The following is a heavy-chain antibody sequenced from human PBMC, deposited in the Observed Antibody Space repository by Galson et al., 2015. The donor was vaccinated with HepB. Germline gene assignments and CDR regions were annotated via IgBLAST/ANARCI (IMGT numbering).Heavy chain of an antibody. Sequence: SLRLSCAASGFTFSRSGMHWVRQPPGKGLEWVAFISYDGSSKKYADSVKGRFTISRDNSNNTRYLQMTSLRLEDTAVYYCSKAVAVTAHSRLFDPWGQGALVIVSS. D-gene: IGHD2-21*02. J-gene: IGHJ5*02. CDR3: SKAVAVTAHSRLFDP. CDR1: GFTFSRSG. CDR2: ISYDGSSK. V-gene: IGHV3-30*18.